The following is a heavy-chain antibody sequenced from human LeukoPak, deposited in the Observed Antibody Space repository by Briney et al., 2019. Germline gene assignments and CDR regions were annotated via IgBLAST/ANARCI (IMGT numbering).Heavy chain of an antibody. D-gene: IGHD2-15*01. J-gene: IGHJ4*02. V-gene: IGHV4-59*08. Sequence: SETLSLTCTVSGCSVSNYYLSWIRQPPGKGLEWIGSIYYTWSTNYYPSLKNRVTILLDTSKHQFSLRLSSVTAAETAVYYCARHSVVAPLGDFDSWGQGTLVTVSS. CDR1: GCSVSNYY. CDR2: IYYTWST. CDR3: ARHSVVAPLGDFDS.